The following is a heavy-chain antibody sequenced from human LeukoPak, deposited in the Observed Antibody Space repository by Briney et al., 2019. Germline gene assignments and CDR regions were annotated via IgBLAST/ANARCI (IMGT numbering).Heavy chain of an antibody. V-gene: IGHV6-1*01. Sequence: SQTLSLTCAISGDSVSSNSAAWNCIRQSPSRGLEWLGSTYYRSKWYSDYAVSVKSRITINPDTSKNHFSLQLTSVTPEDTAVYYCAREKEQGLAYDAFDIWGQGTMVTVSS. D-gene: IGHD6-19*01. J-gene: IGHJ3*02. CDR1: GDSVSSNSAA. CDR3: AREKEQGLAYDAFDI. CDR2: TYYRSKWYS.